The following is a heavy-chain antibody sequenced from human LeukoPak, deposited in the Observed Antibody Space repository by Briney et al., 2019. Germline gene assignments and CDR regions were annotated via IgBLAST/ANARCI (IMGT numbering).Heavy chain of an antibody. CDR3: AKERNEYQLPGGGMDV. Sequence: GGSLRLSCAASGFTFSSYAMSWVRQAPGKGLEWVSAISGSGGSTYCADSVKGRFTISRDNSKNTLYLQMNSLRAEDTAVYYCAKERNEYQLPGGGMDVWGQGTTVTVSS. CDR2: ISGSGGST. V-gene: IGHV3-23*01. D-gene: IGHD2-2*01. J-gene: IGHJ6*02. CDR1: GFTFSSYA.